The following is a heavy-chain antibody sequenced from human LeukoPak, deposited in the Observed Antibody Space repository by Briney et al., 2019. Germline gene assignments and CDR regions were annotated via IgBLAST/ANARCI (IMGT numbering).Heavy chain of an antibody. V-gene: IGHV3-33*06. CDR1: GFTFSSYG. CDR3: AKDYDYGDYEVYYFDY. D-gene: IGHD4-17*01. CDR2: IWYDGSNK. J-gene: IGHJ4*02. Sequence: PGRSLRLSCAASGFTFSSYGMHWVRQAPGKGLEWVAVIWYDGSNKYYADSVKGRFTISRDNSKNTLYLQMNSLRAEDTAVYYCAKDYDYGDYEVYYFDYWGQGTLVTVPS.